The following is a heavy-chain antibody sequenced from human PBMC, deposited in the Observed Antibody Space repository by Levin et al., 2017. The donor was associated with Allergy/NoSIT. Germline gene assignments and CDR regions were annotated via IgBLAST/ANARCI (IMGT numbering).Heavy chain of an antibody. CDR2: ISTRSTTI. J-gene: IGHJ4*02. D-gene: IGHD2-15*01. CDR3: VRDDGYCSGGGCYRYPAY. Sequence: QPGGSLRLSCAASGFTFNSYSMNWVRQAPGKGLEWVSYISTRSTTIYYADSVRGRFTISRDDATNSLYLQMTSLRDEDTAVYYCVRDDGYCSGGGCYRYPAYWGQGTLLTVSS. CDR1: GFTFNSYS. V-gene: IGHV3-48*02.